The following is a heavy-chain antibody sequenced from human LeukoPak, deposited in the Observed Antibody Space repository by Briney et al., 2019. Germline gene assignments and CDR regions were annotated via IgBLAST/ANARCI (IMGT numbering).Heavy chain of an antibody. CDR2: ISYEGSDN. J-gene: IGHJ4*02. D-gene: IGHD1-26*01. CDR1: GFTFSSYG. CDR3: AKGSGGSYYGYFDY. Sequence: GGSLRLSCVVSGFTFSSYGMHWVRQAPGKGLEWVAVISYEGSDNYYADSVKGRFTISRDNSMHTPYLQMNSLRAEDTAVYYCAKGSGGSYYGYFDYWGQGTLVTVSS. V-gene: IGHV3-30*18.